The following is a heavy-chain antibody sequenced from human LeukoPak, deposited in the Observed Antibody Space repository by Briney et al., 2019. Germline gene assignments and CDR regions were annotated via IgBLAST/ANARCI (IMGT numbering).Heavy chain of an antibody. V-gene: IGHV3-21*01. CDR3: ASQFARGSGYHEGGFGYNYYGMDV. Sequence: GGSLRLSCAASGFTFSSYSMNWVRQAPGKGLEWVSSISSSSSYIYYADSVKGRFTISRDNAKNSLYLQMNSLRAEDTAVYYCASQFARGSGYHEGGFGYNYYGMDVWGQGTTVTVSS. CDR2: ISSSSSYI. D-gene: IGHD5-12*01. J-gene: IGHJ6*02. CDR1: GFTFSSYS.